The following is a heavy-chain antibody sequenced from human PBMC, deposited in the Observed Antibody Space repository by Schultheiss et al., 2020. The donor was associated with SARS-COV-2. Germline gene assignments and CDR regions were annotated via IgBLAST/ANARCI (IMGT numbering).Heavy chain of an antibody. D-gene: IGHD1-7*01. CDR2: INYSGST. CDR1: GGSVSSGSYY. J-gene: IGHJ5*02. Sequence: SETLSLTCTVSGGSVSSGSYYWGWIRQPPGKGLEWIGSINYSGSTYYNPSLKSRATISVDTSKNQFSLKLNSMTAADTAVYYCARLITGTLRRFDPWGQGTLVTVSS. CDR3: ARLITGTLRRFDP. V-gene: IGHV4-39*01.